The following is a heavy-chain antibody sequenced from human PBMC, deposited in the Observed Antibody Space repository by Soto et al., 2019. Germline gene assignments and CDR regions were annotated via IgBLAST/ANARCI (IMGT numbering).Heavy chain of an antibody. CDR3: ASGVIH. CDR1: GGSISSSNW. D-gene: IGHD3-16*02. J-gene: IGHJ1*01. CDR2: IYYSGST. V-gene: IGHV4-4*02. Sequence: SETLSLTCAVSGGSISSSNWWSWVRQPPGKGLEWIGYIYYSGSTSYNPSLKSRLTISVDTSKNQFSLKLSSVTAADTAVYSCASGVIHWGQGTLVPVSS.